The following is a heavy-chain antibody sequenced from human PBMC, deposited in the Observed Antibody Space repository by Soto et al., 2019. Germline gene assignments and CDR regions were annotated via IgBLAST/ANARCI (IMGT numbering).Heavy chain of an antibody. J-gene: IGHJ4*02. CDR2: INHSGTT. CDR3: ARGSDYTSSFDY. Sequence: QVQLQQWGAGLLKPSETLSLTCAVYGGSFSGYTWIWIRQPPGKGLEWIGEINHSGTTNHNPSLKSRVNISVDTSKKQFSLRLTSVTAADTAVYYCARGSDYTSSFDYWGQGTLVTVSS. V-gene: IGHV4-34*01. CDR1: GGSFSGYT. D-gene: IGHD3-16*01.